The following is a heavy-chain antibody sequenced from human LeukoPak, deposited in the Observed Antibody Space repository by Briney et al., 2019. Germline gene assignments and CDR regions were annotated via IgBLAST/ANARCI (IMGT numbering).Heavy chain of an antibody. CDR2: INPNSGGT. V-gene: IGHV1-2*02. D-gene: IGHD4-17*01. J-gene: IGHJ6*03. CDR3: ARRRQYGDYGYYYYYMDV. CDR1: GYTFTGYY. Sequence: GASVKVSCKASGYTFTGYYMHWVRQAPGQGLEWMEWINPNSGGTNYAQKFQGRVTMTRDTSISTAYMELSRLRSDDTAVYYCARRRQYGDYGYYYYYMDVWGKGTTVTVSS.